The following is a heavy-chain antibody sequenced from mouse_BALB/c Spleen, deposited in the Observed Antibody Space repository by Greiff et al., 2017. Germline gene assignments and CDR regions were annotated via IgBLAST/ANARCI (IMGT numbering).Heavy chain of an antibody. CDR2: ISSGGST. Sequence: DVKLVESGGGLVKPGGSLKLSCAASGFTFSSYAMSWVRQTPEKRLEWVASISSGGSTYYPDSVKGRFTISRDNARNILYLQMSSLRSEDTAMYYCARGYYYGSGFAYWGQGTLVTVSA. J-gene: IGHJ3*01. D-gene: IGHD1-1*01. CDR3: ARGYYYGSGFAY. V-gene: IGHV5-6-5*01. CDR1: GFTFSSYA.